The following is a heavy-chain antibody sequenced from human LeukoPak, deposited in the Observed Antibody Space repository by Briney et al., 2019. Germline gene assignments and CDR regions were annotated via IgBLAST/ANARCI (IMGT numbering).Heavy chain of an antibody. V-gene: IGHV3-7*01. D-gene: IGHD3-10*01. Sequence: TGGSLRLSCAASGFSFHNYWMTWVRQAPGKGLEWVANINQDDNEKYYLDSVKGRFTISRDNAETSLFLQMTSLRVEDTAIYYCARGLYGSGRRSLMAHWGPGTLVAVSS. CDR3: ARGLYGSGRRSLMAH. J-gene: IGHJ4*02. CDR1: GFSFHNYW. CDR2: INQDDNEK.